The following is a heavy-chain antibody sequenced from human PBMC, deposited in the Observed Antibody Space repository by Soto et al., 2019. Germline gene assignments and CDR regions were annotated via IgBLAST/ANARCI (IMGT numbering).Heavy chain of an antibody. V-gene: IGHV4-59*01. J-gene: IGHJ6*03. Sequence: QVQLQVSGPGLVKPSETLSLTCTVSGGSISGYYWSWIRQAPGKGLEWIGYIYYSGTTNHDPSLKSRVTMSVDTSKNQFSLKLSSVTTADTAVYYCARLTGGTYLSFYYYIGVWGKGTTVTVSS. CDR2: IYYSGTT. CDR3: ARLTGGTYLSFYYYIGV. CDR1: GGSISGYY. D-gene: IGHD2-8*02.